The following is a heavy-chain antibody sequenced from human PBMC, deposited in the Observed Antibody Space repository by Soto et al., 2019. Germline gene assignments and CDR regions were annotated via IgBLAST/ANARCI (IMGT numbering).Heavy chain of an antibody. CDR3: ARDTSGWSLNGLDV. V-gene: IGHV1-46*01. CDR2: IKPGGGSA. D-gene: IGHD6-19*01. CDR1: GSAITRYY. J-gene: IGHJ6*02. Sequence: QVDLVQSGAEVKKPGASVTISCKASGSAITRYYIHWVRQAPGRGLEWMGIIKPGGGSASYAQKLQDRVTIDKDTDTGTVYMDLRSLRTEDTAVYYCARDTSGWSLNGLDVWGQGTTVNVSS.